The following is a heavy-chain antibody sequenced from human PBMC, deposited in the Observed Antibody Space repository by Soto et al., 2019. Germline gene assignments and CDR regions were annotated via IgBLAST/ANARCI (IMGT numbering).Heavy chain of an antibody. J-gene: IGHJ4*02. CDR1: GYTFTHYA. D-gene: IGHD6-19*01. Sequence: ASVKVSCKASGYTFTHYAMHWGRQAPGQRLEWMGWINTGNGNTKYSQKFQGRVTITTDTSASTAYMELSSLRSEDTAVYYCARDGAVAGDTNFDYWGQGTLVTVSS. V-gene: IGHV1-3*04. CDR2: INTGNGNT. CDR3: ARDGAVAGDTNFDY.